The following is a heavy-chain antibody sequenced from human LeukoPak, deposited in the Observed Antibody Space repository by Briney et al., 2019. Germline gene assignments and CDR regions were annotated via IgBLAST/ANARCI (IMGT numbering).Heavy chain of an antibody. V-gene: IGHV1-18*04. Sequence: ASVKVSCKASGYTSTSYGISWVRQAPGQGLEWMGWISAYNGNTNYAQKLQGRVTMTTDTSTSTAYIELRSLRSDDTAVYYCARVGQWLVRGAFDIWGQGTMVTVSS. CDR1: GYTSTSYG. CDR2: ISAYNGNT. CDR3: ARVGQWLVRGAFDI. J-gene: IGHJ3*02. D-gene: IGHD6-19*01.